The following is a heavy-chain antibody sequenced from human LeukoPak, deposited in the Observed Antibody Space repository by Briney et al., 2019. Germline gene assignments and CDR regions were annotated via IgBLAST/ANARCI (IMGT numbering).Heavy chain of an antibody. CDR1: GYSIGSGYY. J-gene: IGHJ4*02. CDR3: ASGGADYDILTGFDY. CDR2: IYHSGST. Sequence: KPSETLSLTCAVSGYSIGSGYYWGWIRQPPGKGLEWIGSIYHSGSTYYNPSLKSRVTISVDTSKNQFSLKLSSVTAADTAVYYCASGGADYDILTGFDYWGQGTLVTVSS. D-gene: IGHD3-9*01. V-gene: IGHV4-38-2*01.